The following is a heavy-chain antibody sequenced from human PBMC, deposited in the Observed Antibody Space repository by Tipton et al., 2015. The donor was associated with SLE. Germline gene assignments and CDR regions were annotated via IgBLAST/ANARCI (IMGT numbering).Heavy chain of an antibody. V-gene: IGHV4-39*01. J-gene: IGHJ4*02. CDR3: ASLKVYYDFWRGYYGQFDY. CDR1: GGSISSRSYY. CDR2: IYYGGST. D-gene: IGHD3-3*01. Sequence: TLSLNCTVSGGSISSRSYYWGWIRQPPGKGLGWIGRIYYGGSTYYNPSLKRRVTISVDTSKNQLSLKLNSVTAADTAVYYCASLKVYYDFWRGYYGQFDYWGQGTLITVSS.